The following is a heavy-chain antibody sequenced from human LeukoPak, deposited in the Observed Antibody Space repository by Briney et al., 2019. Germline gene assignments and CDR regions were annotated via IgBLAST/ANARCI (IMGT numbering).Heavy chain of an antibody. J-gene: IGHJ4*02. D-gene: IGHD3-10*01. CDR2: IKQDGSEK. CDR1: GFTFNSYS. CDR3: ARAGQEWFGELGFDQ. V-gene: IGHV3-7*01. Sequence: GGSLRLSCVASGFTFNSYSMNWVRQAPGKGLEWVANIKQDGSEKNYVESVKGRFTISRDNAKNSLYLQTNSLRAEDTAVYYCARAGQEWFGELGFDQWGQGTLVIVSS.